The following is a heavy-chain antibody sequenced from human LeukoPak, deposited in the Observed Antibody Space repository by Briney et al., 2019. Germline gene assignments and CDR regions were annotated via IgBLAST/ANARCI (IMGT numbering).Heavy chain of an antibody. CDR3: ASLRGYSGYDESDY. V-gene: IGHV4-39*07. Sequence: SETLSLTCTVSGGSISSSSYYWGWIRQPPGKGLEWIGSIYYSGSTYYNPSLKSRVTISVDTSKNQFSLKLSSVTAADTAVYYCASLRGYSGYDESDYWGQGTLVTVSS. J-gene: IGHJ4*02. CDR1: GGSISSSSYY. CDR2: IYYSGST. D-gene: IGHD5-12*01.